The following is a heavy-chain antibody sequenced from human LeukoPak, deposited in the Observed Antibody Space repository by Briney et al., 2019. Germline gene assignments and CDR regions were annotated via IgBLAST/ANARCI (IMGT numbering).Heavy chain of an antibody. J-gene: IGHJ4*02. Sequence: WIRQPPGKGLEWVGRIKSKKDGGTTDYAAPVKGRFTISRDDSRDTLYLQMNSLKTEDTAVYYCTAERGTYYVFWGQGTLVTVSS. CDR3: TAERGTYYVF. D-gene: IGHD3-16*01. CDR2: IKSKKDGGTT. V-gene: IGHV3-15*01.